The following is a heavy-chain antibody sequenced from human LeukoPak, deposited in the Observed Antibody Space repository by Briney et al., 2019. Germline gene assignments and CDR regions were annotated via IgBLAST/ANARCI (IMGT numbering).Heavy chain of an antibody. J-gene: IGHJ4*02. V-gene: IGHV1-18*04. D-gene: IGHD3-22*01. CDR3: ARRSYYDSSGYYSFPDYFDY. CDR1: GYTFTGYY. Sequence: GASVKVSCKASGYTFTGYYMHWVRQAPGQGLEWMGWISAYNGNTNYAQKLQGRVTMTTDTSTSTAYMELRSLRSDDTAVYYCARRSYYDSSGYYSFPDYFDYWGQGTLVTVSS. CDR2: ISAYNGNT.